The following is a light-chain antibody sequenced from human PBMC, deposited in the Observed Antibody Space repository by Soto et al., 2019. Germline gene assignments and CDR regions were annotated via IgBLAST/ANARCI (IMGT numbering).Light chain of an antibody. V-gene: IGLV4-69*01. CDR2: LNSDGSH. J-gene: IGLJ2*01. CDR3: QTWGTGIQV. Sequence: QPVLTQSPSASASLGASVKLTCTLSSGHISYAIAWHQQQPEKGPRYLMKLNSDGSHSKGAGIPDRFSGSSSGAERYLTISSLQSEDEADYYCQTWGTGIQVFGGGTKLTVL. CDR1: SGHISYA.